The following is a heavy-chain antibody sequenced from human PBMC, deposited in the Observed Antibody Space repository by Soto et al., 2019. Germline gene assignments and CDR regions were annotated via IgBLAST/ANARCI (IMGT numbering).Heavy chain of an antibody. V-gene: IGHV3-23*01. J-gene: IGHJ4*02. CDR1: GFTFRSYG. Sequence: VQLLESGGGLVQPGGSLRLSCAASGFTFRSYGMTWVRQAPGKGLEWVSFSSATGSGTYYADSVKGRFTISRDNSKNTLYLQMTSLRADDTAVYYCAKDRRAGGNYGLYSDFWGQGALVIVSS. CDR3: AKDRRAGGNYGLYSDF. CDR2: SSATGSGT. D-gene: IGHD1-7*01.